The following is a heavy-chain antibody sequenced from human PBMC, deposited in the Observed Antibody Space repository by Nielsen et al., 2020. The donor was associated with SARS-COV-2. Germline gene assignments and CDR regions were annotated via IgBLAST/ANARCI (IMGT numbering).Heavy chain of an antibody. V-gene: IGHV3-9*01. CDR1: GFTFDDYA. J-gene: IGHJ3*01. CDR2: ISWNSGSI. Sequence: GGSPRLSCAASGFTFDDYAMHWVRQAPGKGLEWVSGISWNSGSIGYADSVKGRFTISRDNAKNSMSLQINSLRVEDPAVYYCARDWSRAFDAWGQGTMVTVSS. CDR3: ARDWSRAFDA.